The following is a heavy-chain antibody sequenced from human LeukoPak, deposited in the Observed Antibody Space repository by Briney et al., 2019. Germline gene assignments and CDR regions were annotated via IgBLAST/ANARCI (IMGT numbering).Heavy chain of an antibody. CDR3: ATGISPSMVRGSPSYYFDY. CDR2: FDPEDGET. CDR1: GYTLTELS. D-gene: IGHD3-10*01. V-gene: IGHV1-24*01. J-gene: IGHJ4*02. Sequence: GASVKVSCKVSGYTLTELSMHWVRQAPGKGLEWMGGFDPEDGETIYAQKFQGRVTMTEDTSTDTPYMELSSLRSEDTAVYYCATGISPSMVRGSPSYYFDYWGQGTLVTVSS.